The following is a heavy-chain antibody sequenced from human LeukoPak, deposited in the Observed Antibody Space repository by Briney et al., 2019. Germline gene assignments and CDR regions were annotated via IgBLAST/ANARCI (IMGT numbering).Heavy chain of an antibody. Sequence: PSETLSLTCTVSGGSISSYYWSWIRQPPGKGLEWIGYIYYSGSTNYNPSLKSRVTISVDTSKNQFSLKLSSVTAADTAVYYCAREYCGGDCYSGVFDYWDQGTLVTVSS. V-gene: IGHV4-59*01. D-gene: IGHD2-21*02. CDR1: GGSISSYY. CDR3: AREYCGGDCYSGVFDY. CDR2: IYYSGST. J-gene: IGHJ4*02.